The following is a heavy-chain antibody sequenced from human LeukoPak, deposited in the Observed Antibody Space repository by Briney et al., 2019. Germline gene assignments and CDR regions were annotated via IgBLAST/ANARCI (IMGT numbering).Heavy chain of an antibody. V-gene: IGHV3-7*03. CDR2: IKQDGNEK. J-gene: IGHJ4*02. D-gene: IGHD3-3*01. CDR1: GFTFSNFW. CDR3: ARDAFFWAFDY. Sequence: GESLRLSCTASGFTFSNFWMGWVRQAPGKGLEWVANIKQDGNEKYYVDSVKGRFTISRDNAKNSLYLQMNSLRAEDTAIYYCARDAFFWAFDYWGQGTLVTVSS.